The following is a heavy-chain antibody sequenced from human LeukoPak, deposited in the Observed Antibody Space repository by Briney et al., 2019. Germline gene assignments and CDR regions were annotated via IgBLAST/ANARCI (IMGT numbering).Heavy chain of an antibody. CDR3: ANLGF. CDR2: ITWNSGSL. Sequence: GRPLRHSCAASGFKFDEYAMHWVRQAPGKGLEWVAGITWNSGSLGYADSVKGRFTISRDNAKMSLYLQMNSLRPEDTALYYCANLGFWGQGTLVSVSS. V-gene: IGHV3-9*01. J-gene: IGHJ4*02. D-gene: IGHD2-15*01. CDR1: GFKFDEYA.